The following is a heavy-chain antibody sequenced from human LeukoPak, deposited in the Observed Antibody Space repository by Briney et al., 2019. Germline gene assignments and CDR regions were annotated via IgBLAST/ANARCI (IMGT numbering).Heavy chain of an antibody. CDR3: ARARILGSAYEFDY. J-gene: IGHJ4*02. Sequence: GGSLRLSCAASGFTFSDHYMDWVRQAPGKGLEWVVRIRNKADSYTTEYAASVKGRFTISRDDSKNSLYLQMNSLKTEDTAVYYCARARILGSAYEFDYWGQGTLVTVSS. CDR2: IRNKADSYTT. CDR1: GFTFSDHY. V-gene: IGHV3-72*01. D-gene: IGHD5-12*01.